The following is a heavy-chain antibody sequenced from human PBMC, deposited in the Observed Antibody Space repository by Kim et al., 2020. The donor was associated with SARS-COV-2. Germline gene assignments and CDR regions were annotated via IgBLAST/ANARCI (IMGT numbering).Heavy chain of an antibody. Sequence: SETLSLTCTVSGGSISSSSYYWGWIRQPPGKGLEWIGSIYYSGSTYYNPSLKSRVTISVDTSKNQFSLKLSSVTAADTAVYYCAITIWDYDFWSGYLSGYYYYGMDVWGQGTTVTVSS. J-gene: IGHJ6*02. CDR2: IYYSGST. CDR3: AITIWDYDFWSGYLSGYYYYGMDV. V-gene: IGHV4-39*01. D-gene: IGHD3-3*01. CDR1: GGSISSSSYY.